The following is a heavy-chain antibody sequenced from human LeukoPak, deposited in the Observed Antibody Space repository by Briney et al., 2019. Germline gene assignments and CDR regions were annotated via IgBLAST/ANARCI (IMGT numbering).Heavy chain of an antibody. J-gene: IGHJ5*02. Sequence: ETLSLXXXXSGGSIXXYYWSWIRQPPGKGLEWIGHIYYSGSTNYNPSLKSRVTISVDTSKNQFSLKLSSVTAADTAVYYCARVLGYCSGGSCYSSNPRFDPWGQGTLVTVSS. D-gene: IGHD2-15*01. CDR2: IYYSGST. V-gene: IGHV4-59*01. CDR1: GGSIXXYY. CDR3: ARVLGYCSGGSCYSSNPRFDP.